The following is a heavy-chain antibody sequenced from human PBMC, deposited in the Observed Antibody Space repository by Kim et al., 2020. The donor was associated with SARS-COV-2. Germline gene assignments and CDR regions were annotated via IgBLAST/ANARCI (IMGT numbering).Heavy chain of an antibody. CDR2: IYHSGST. D-gene: IGHD6-19*01. J-gene: IGHJ4*02. CDR1: GGSISSSNW. Sequence: SETLSLTCAVSGGSISSSNWWSWVRQPPGKGLEWIGEIYHSGSTNYNPSLKSRVTISVDKSKNHFSLNLNSVTAADTAVYYCSGSTGWYRLDYWGQGTLVTVSS. CDR3: SGSTGWYRLDY. V-gene: IGHV4-4*02.